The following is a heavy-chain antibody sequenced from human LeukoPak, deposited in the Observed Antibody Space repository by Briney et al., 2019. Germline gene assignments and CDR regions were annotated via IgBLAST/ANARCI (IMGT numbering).Heavy chain of an antibody. J-gene: IGHJ3*02. CDR1: GGSISSSGYY. Sequence: SETLSLTCTVSGGSISSSGYYLGWIRQPPGKGLEWIGSTYHSGSTNYNPSLKSRVTISVDTSKNQFSLKLSSVTAADTAVYYCARVLVGPTASDIWGQGTMVIVFS. D-gene: IGHD1-26*01. CDR2: TYHSGST. CDR3: ARVLVGPTASDI. V-gene: IGHV4-39*07.